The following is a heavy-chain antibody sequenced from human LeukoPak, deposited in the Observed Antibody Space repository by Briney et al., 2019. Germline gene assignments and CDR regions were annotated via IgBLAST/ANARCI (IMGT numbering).Heavy chain of an antibody. D-gene: IGHD3-22*01. Sequence: SETLSLTCTVSGDSISNSHYYWAWIRQPPGKGLEWIGNIYYTGSTNYNASVKSRVTISVNSSKNQFSLRLSSVTAADTAVYYCAGTYYYDSGNDQRHHNYFDPWGQGTLVTVSS. J-gene: IGHJ5*02. CDR1: GDSISNSHYY. V-gene: IGHV4-39*01. CDR3: AGTYYYDSGNDQRHHNYFDP. CDR2: IYYTGST.